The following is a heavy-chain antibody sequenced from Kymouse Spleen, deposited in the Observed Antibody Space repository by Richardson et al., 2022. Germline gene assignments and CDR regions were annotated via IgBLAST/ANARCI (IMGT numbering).Heavy chain of an antibody. D-gene: IGHD7-27*02. CDR2: INHSGST. V-gene: IGHV4-34*01. J-gene: IGHJ4*02. Sequence: QVQLQQWGAGLLKPSETLSLTCAVYGGSFSGYYWSWIRQPPGKGLEWIGEINHSGSTNYNPSLKSRVTISVDTSKNQFSLKLSSVTAADTAVYYCARLTGDLRYFDYWGQGTLVTVSS. CDR1: GGSFSGYY. CDR3: ARLTGDLRYFDY.